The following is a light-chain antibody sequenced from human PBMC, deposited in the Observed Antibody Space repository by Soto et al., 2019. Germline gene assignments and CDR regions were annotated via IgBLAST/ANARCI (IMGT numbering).Light chain of an antibody. J-gene: IGKJ1*01. CDR2: DAS. CDR3: QQYNIWPET. V-gene: IGKV3-15*01. Sequence: KVITQSPGTLSVSPGERATPFCKASQSVRSSLAWYQQKPGQAPRLFIYDASTRATGIPARFTGSGSGTEFTLTISSLQSEDFAVYYCQQYNIWPETFGQGAKVDIK. CDR1: QSVRSS.